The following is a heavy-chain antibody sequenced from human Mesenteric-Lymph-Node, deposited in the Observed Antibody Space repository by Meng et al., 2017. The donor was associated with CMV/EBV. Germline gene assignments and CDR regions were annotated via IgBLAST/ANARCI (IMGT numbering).Heavy chain of an antibody. D-gene: IGHD6-6*01. CDR2: ISSNGNTI. CDR1: GFTITNYE. J-gene: IGHJ6*02. CDR3: ARHPSWVSGMDV. V-gene: IGHV3-48*03. Sequence: GESLKISCVASGFTITNYEMTWVRQAPGKGLEWVSFISSNGNTIYYGDSVKGRFTISRDNAKNLVYLQMNSLRAEDTALYYCARHPSWVSGMDVWGQGTTVTVSS.